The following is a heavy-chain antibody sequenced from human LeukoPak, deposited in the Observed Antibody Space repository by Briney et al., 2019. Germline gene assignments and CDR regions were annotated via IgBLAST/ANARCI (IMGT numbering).Heavy chain of an antibody. CDR3: ARATPSSSRPYYFDY. V-gene: IGHV3-64*01. Sequence: SGGSLRLSCAASGFTFSSYAMHWVRQAPGKGLEYVSAISSNGGSTYYANSVKGRFTISRDNSKNTLYRQMGSLRAEDMAVYYCARATPSSSRPYYFDYWGQGTLVTVSS. D-gene: IGHD6-13*01. J-gene: IGHJ4*02. CDR2: ISSNGGST. CDR1: GFTFSSYA.